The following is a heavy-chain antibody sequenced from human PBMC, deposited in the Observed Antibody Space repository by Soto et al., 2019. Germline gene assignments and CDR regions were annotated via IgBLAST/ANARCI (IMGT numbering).Heavy chain of an antibody. CDR3: ARVRQQPNNWFDP. CDR1: GGSFSGYY. Sequence: PSETLSLTCAVYGGSFSGYYWSWIRQPPGKGLEWIGEINHSGSTNYNPSLKSRVTISVDTSKNQFSLKLSSVTAADTAVYYCARVRQQPNNWFDPWGQGTLVTVSS. D-gene: IGHD6-13*01. CDR2: INHSGST. V-gene: IGHV4-34*01. J-gene: IGHJ5*02.